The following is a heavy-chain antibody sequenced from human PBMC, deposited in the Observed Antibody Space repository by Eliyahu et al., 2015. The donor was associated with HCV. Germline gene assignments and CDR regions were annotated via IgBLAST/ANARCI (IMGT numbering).Heavy chain of an antibody. D-gene: IGHD2-8*02. Sequence: QITLKESGPTLVKPTQTLTLTCTFSEFSLSTPGVGVGWIRQPPGKALEWLALIYWNDDKRYSPSLKSRLTITKDTSKNQVVLTMTNMDPVDTATYYCALSHIVLVTTSYYFDYWGQGTLVTVSS. CDR2: IYWNDDK. CDR3: ALSHIVLVTTSYYFDY. J-gene: IGHJ4*02. CDR1: EFSLSTPGVG. V-gene: IGHV2-5*01.